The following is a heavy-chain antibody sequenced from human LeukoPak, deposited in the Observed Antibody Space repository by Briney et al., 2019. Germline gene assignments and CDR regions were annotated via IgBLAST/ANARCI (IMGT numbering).Heavy chain of an antibody. V-gene: IGHV4-61*02. Sequence: PSETLSLTCTVSGGSISRGSYYWSWIRQPAGKGLEWIGRIYTSGSTNYNPSLKSRVTISVDTSKNQFSLKLSSVTAADTAVYYCAGYSGYDALTFDYWGQGTLVTVSS. D-gene: IGHD5-12*01. CDR1: GGSISRGSYY. CDR2: IYTSGST. CDR3: AGYSGYDALTFDY. J-gene: IGHJ4*02.